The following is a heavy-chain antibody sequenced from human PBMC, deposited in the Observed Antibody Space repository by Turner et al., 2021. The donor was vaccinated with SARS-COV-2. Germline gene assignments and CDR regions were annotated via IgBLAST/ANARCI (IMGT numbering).Heavy chain of an antibody. Sequence: QVQLVQSGAEVKKPRSTVKVSCKASGGTFSSYAISWVRQAPGQGLEWMGGIIPILGIANNAQKFQGRVTITADKSTSTAYMEMSSLRSEDTAVYYCARAATMVRGVIRNSFYYYYGMDVWGQGTTVTVSS. CDR1: GGTFSSYA. CDR3: ARAATMVRGVIRNSFYYYYGMDV. J-gene: IGHJ6*02. D-gene: IGHD3-10*01. CDR2: IIPILGIA. V-gene: IGHV1-69*10.